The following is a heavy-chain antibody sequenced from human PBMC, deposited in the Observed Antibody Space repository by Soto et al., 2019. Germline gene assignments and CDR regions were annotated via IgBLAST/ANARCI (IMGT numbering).Heavy chain of an antibody. V-gene: IGHV3-23*01. J-gene: IGHJ5*01. CDR2: ISDHGGTT. Sequence: PLVSLRLSCAASGFSFNTFEMSWVRQAPGRGLEWVSFISDHGGTTYYADSVKGRFTSSRDNSKNTLYLQMNSLTAEDKAVYMCVKGRWLDFWGQGALVTVSS. CDR3: VKGRWLDF. CDR1: GFSFNTFE.